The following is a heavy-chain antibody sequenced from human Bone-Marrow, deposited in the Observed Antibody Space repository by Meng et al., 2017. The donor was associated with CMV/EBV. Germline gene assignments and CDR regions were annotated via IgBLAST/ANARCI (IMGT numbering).Heavy chain of an antibody. CDR1: GFTFSSYA. CDR3: ARIDL. J-gene: IGHJ5*02. Sequence: GESLKISCAAFGFTFSSYAMHWVRQAPGKGLEWMAVISYDGSTKYHADSVKGRFTISRDNSKNRLHLQMNSLRAEDTAVYYCARIDLWGQGNLVTVSS. V-gene: IGHV3-30-3*01. CDR2: ISYDGSTK.